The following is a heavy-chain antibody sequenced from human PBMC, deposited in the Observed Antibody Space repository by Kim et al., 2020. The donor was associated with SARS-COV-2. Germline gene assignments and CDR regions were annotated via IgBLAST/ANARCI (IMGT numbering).Heavy chain of an antibody. J-gene: IGHJ4*02. Sequence: GGSLRLSCAASGFTFSSYGMHWVRQAPGKGLEWVAVIWYDGSNKYYADSVKGLFTISRDNSKNTLYLQMNSLRAEDTAVYYCAKSTSLELPNYYFDYWGQGTLVTVSS. CDR3: AKSTSLELPNYYFDY. CDR2: IWYDGSNK. CDR1: GFTFSSYG. V-gene: IGHV3-33*06. D-gene: IGHD1-26*01.